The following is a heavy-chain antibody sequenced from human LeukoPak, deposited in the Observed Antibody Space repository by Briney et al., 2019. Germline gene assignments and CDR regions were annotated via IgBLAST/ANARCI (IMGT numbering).Heavy chain of an antibody. V-gene: IGHV4-34*01. CDR1: GGSFSGYY. CDR3: ASPRKLDGSSYSGYDYYFDY. J-gene: IGHJ4*02. D-gene: IGHD5-12*01. Sequence: PSETLSLTCAVYGGSFSGYYWSWIRQPPGKGLEWIGEINHSGSTNYNPSLKSRVTISVDTSKNQFSLKLSSVTAADTAVYYCASPRKLDGSSYSGYDYYFDYWGQGTLVTVSS. CDR2: INHSGST.